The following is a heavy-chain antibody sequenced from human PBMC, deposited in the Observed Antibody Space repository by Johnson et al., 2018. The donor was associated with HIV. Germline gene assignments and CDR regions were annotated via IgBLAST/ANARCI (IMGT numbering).Heavy chain of an antibody. CDR1: GFTFSSYA. Sequence: GVVQPGGSLRLSCAASGFTFSSYAMSWVRQAPGKGLEWVSAISGSGGTTYYADSVKGRFTISRDNSKNTLYMQMNSLRAEDTAVYYCARTLRYFDWLDSYGAFDIWGQGTMVTVSS. J-gene: IGHJ3*02. D-gene: IGHD3-9*01. CDR2: ISGSGGTT. V-gene: IGHV3-23*01. CDR3: ARTLRYFDWLDSYGAFDI.